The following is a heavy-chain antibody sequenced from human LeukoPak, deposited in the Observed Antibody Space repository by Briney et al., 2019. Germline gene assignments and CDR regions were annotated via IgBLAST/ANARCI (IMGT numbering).Heavy chain of an antibody. V-gene: IGHV4-4*07. J-gene: IGHJ5*02. CDR1: GGSISSDY. CDR3: ARGRIQWQWLVEGKGELKPPSGNWFDP. D-gene: IGHD6-19*01. Sequence: SETLSLTCTVSGGSISSDYLSWIRQPAGKGLEWIGRLYNGGSTTYNPSLKSRITMSVDTSKNQFSLKLSSVTAADTAVYYCARGRIQWQWLVEGKGELKPPSGNWFDPWGQGTLVTVSS. CDR2: LYNGGST.